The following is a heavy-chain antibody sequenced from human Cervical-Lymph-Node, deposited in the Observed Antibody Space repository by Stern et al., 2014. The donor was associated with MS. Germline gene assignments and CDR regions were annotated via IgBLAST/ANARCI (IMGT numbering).Heavy chain of an antibody. J-gene: IGHJ4*02. CDR1: GFTFSHAW. D-gene: IGHD3-9*01. V-gene: IGHV3-15*01. CDR2: IKSKSAGGTT. CDR3: ATAFYDFLTGYYFFDS. Sequence: EMQLVESGGGLVKPGGSLRLSCAGSGFTFSHAWLSWVRQAPGKGLEWVGHIKSKSAGGTTDYAAPVKGRFTMSRDDSKNTLYLQMNSLKIEDTAVYYCATAFYDFLTGYYFFDSWGQGTLVTVSS.